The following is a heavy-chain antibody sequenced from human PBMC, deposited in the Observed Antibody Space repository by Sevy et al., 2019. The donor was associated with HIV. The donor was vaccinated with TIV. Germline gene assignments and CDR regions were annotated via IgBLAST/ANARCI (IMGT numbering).Heavy chain of an antibody. CDR2: ISYDGSNK. CDR1: GFTFSSYA. CDR3: ARGLDAAPATDLWY. Sequence: GGSLRLSCAASGFTFSSYAMHWVRQAPGKGLEWVAVISYDGSNKYYADSVKGRFTISRDNSKNTLYLQMNSLRAEDTAVYYCARGLDAAPATDLWYRGQGTLVTVSS. V-gene: IGHV3-30-3*01. J-gene: IGHJ4*02. D-gene: IGHD2-15*01.